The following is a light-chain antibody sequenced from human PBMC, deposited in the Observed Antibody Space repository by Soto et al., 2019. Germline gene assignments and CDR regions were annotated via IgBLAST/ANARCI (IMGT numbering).Light chain of an antibody. V-gene: IGKV3-15*01. Sequence: EIVLTQSPGTLSLSPGEGATLSCWASQTVSSNLAWYQQKPGQAPSLLIYGAFTRATGIPARFSGTGSGTEFTLTISSLQSEDFALYYCQQYNDWPLTFGQGTKVDIK. CDR3: QQYNDWPLT. CDR2: GAF. J-gene: IGKJ1*01. CDR1: QTVSSN.